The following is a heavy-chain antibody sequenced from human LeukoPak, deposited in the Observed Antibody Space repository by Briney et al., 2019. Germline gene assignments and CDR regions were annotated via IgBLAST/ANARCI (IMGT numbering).Heavy chain of an antibody. J-gene: IGHJ4*02. CDR2: IYHSGST. Sequence: SETLSLTCTVSGGSISSSSYYWGWIRQPPGKGLEWIGYIYHSGSTYYNPSLKSRVTISVDRSKNQFSLKLSSVTAADTAVYYCARVLWFGEHRYYFDYWGQGTLVTVSS. CDR3: ARVLWFGEHRYYFDY. D-gene: IGHD3-10*01. CDR1: GGSISSSSYY. V-gene: IGHV4-30-2*01.